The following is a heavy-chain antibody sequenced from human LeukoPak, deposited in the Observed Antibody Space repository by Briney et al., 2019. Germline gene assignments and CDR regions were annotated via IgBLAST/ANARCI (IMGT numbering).Heavy chain of an antibody. CDR1: GGSISSSNNY. CDR3: ASGRYSSSGDY. Sequence: PSETLSLTCTVSGGSISSSNNYWGWIRQPPGKGLEWIGSIYYSGSTYYNPSLKSRVTISVDTSKNQFSLKLSSVTAADTAVYYCASGRYSSSGDYWGQGTLVTVSS. D-gene: IGHD6-6*01. CDR2: IYYSGST. V-gene: IGHV4-39*07. J-gene: IGHJ4*02.